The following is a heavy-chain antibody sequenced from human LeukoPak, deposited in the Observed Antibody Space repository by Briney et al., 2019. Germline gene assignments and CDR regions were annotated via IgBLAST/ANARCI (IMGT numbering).Heavy chain of an antibody. D-gene: IGHD3-10*01. Sequence: GGSLRLSCAASGFTFSSYAMSWVRQAPGKGLEWVSAISGSGGSTYYADSVKGRFTISRDNSKNTLYLQMNSLRAEDTAVYYCAKGSPMVRGAIIGPPIDYWGQGTLVTVSS. CDR3: AKGSPMVRGAIIGPPIDY. CDR1: GFTFSSYA. CDR2: ISGSGGST. J-gene: IGHJ4*02. V-gene: IGHV3-23*01.